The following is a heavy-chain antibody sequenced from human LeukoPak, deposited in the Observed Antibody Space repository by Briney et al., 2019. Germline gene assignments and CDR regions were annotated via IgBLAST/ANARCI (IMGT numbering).Heavy chain of an antibody. CDR2: MNPNSGNT. CDR1: GYTFTSYD. J-gene: IGHJ4*02. CDR3: ARGFGAKDDFDY. D-gene: IGHD3-3*01. Sequence: VASVKVFCKASGYTFTSYDINWVRQATGQGLEWMGWMNPNSGNTGYAQKFQGRVTMTRNTSISTAYMELSSLRSEDTAVYYCARGFGAKDDFDYWGQGTLVTVSS. V-gene: IGHV1-8*01.